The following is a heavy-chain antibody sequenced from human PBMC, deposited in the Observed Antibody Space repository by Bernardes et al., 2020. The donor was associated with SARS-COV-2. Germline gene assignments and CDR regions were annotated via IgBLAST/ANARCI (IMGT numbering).Heavy chain of an antibody. Sequence: GGSLRLSCAASGFAFRSYAMIWVRQAPGKGLEWVSGISGSGAGTYYADSVKGRFTISRDNSKNTLYLQMNSLRAEDTAVYFCARESDWNYVFDYWGQGTLVTVSS. V-gene: IGHV3-23*01. CDR2: ISGSGAGT. D-gene: IGHD1-7*01. CDR1: GFAFRSYA. J-gene: IGHJ4*02. CDR3: ARESDWNYVFDY.